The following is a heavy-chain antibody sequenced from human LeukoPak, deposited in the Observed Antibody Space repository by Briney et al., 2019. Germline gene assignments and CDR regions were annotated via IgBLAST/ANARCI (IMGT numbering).Heavy chain of an antibody. D-gene: IGHD1-1*01. V-gene: IGHV3-7*01. CDR2: IDPHGSET. Sequence: RRSLRLSCAASGFSFSNYWTSWVRQAPGKGLEWVANIDPHGSETQYVGSVKGRFTTSRDNAKNSLYVQMNSLRAEDTAIYYCARIWYFGDNNWRYFDYWGQGTLVTVAS. CDR3: ARIWYFGDNNWRYFDY. J-gene: IGHJ4*03. CDR1: GFSFSNYW.